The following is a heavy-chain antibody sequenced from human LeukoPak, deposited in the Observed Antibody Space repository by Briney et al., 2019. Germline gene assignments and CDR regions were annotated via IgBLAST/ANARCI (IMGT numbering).Heavy chain of an antibody. D-gene: IGHD2-8*02. J-gene: IGHJ5*02. CDR1: GYTFTSYA. CDR2: INAGNGNT. CDR3: ARDTEGPPHRFDP. V-gene: IGHV1-3*01. Sequence: PVASVKVSCKASGYTFTSYAMHWVRQAPGQRLEWMGWINAGNGNTKYSQKFQGRVTITRDTSASTAYMELSSLRSEDTAVYYCARDTEGPPHRFDPWGQGTLVTVSS.